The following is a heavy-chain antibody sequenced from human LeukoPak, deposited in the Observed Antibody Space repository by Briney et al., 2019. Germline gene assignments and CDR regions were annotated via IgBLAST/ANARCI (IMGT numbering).Heavy chain of an antibody. CDR2: IYYSGST. D-gene: IGHD3-3*01. J-gene: IGHJ6*02. CDR1: GGSISSSSYS. CDR3: TITIFVGAYYGMDV. V-gene: IGHV4-39*01. Sequence: PSETLSLTCTVSGGSISSSSYSWGWIRQPPGTGLEWIGSIYYSGSTYYNPSLKSRVTISVDTSKNQFSLKLSSVTAADTAVYYCTITIFVGAYYGMDVWGQGTTVTVSS.